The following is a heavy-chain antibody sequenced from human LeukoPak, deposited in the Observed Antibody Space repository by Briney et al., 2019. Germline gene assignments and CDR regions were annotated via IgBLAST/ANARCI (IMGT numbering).Heavy chain of an antibody. Sequence: GGSLRLSCAASGFTFSSYAMHWVRQAPGKGLEWVAVISYDGSNKYYADSVKGRFTISRDNSKNTLYLQMNSLRAEDTAVYYCARDWRRGYSYGLPGDIWGQGTMVTVSS. D-gene: IGHD5-18*01. V-gene: IGHV3-30-3*01. J-gene: IGHJ3*02. CDR3: ARDWRRGYSYGLPGDI. CDR1: GFTFSSYA. CDR2: ISYDGSNK.